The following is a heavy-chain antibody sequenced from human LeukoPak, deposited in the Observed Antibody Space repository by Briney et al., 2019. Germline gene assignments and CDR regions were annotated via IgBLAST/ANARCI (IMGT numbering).Heavy chain of an antibody. CDR1: GFTINSNY. Sequence: PGGSLRLSCAASGFTINSNYMSWVRQAPGKGLEWVSVIYSGGSTYYADSVKGRFTISRDNSKNTLYLQMNSLRAEDTAVYYCAKLPASVGWELPVYWGQGTLVTVSS. J-gene: IGHJ4*02. V-gene: IGHV3-66*01. CDR3: AKLPASVGWELPVY. CDR2: IYSGGST. D-gene: IGHD1-26*01.